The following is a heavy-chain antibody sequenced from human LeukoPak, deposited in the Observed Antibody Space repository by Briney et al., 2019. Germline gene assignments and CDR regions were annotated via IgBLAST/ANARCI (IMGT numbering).Heavy chain of an antibody. CDR1: GFTFSTYS. CDR3: AKDNYYDSSGYYPS. V-gene: IGHV3-21*04. Sequence: NPGGSLRLSCAASGFTFSTYSMTWLRQAPGMGLEWVSSISTGSGYIYYADSVKGRFTISRDNSKNTLYLQMNSLRAEDTAVYYCAKDNYYDSSGYYPSWGQGTLVTVSS. D-gene: IGHD3-22*01. J-gene: IGHJ4*02. CDR2: ISTGSGYI.